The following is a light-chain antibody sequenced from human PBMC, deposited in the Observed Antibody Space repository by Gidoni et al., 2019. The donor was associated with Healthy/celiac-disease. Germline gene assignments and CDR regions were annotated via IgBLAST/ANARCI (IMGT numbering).Light chain of an antibody. Sequence: DSVMTQSPLSLPVTPGEPASISCRSSQSLLHSNGYNYLDWYLQKPGPSPQLLIYLGSNRASGVPDRFSGSGSGTDFTLKISRVEAEDVGVYYCMQALQTPFTFGPGTKVDIK. V-gene: IGKV2-28*01. CDR2: LGS. J-gene: IGKJ3*01. CDR1: QSLLHSNGYNY. CDR3: MQALQTPFT.